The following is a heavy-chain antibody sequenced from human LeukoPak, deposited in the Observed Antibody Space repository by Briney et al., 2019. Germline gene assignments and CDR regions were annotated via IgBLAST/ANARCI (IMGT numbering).Heavy chain of an antibody. Sequence: SETLSLTCAVYGGSFSGYYWSWIRQPPGKGLEWIGEINHSGSTNYNPPLKSRVTIPVATSKNHSSLKLSSVTAADTAVYYCARSWVRLNWFDPWGQGTPVTVSS. V-gene: IGHV4-34*01. D-gene: IGHD6-13*01. CDR2: INHSGST. CDR3: ARSWVRLNWFDP. CDR1: GGSFSGYY. J-gene: IGHJ5*02.